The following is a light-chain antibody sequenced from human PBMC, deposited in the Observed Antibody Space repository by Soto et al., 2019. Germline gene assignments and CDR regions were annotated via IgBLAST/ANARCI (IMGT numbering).Light chain of an antibody. CDR2: EVV. CDR1: SSNIGAGYA. J-gene: IGLJ1*01. V-gene: IGLV1-40*01. CDR3: KSYAGSNTYV. Sequence: QSVRKRPPSESGAPGQRGTISCTGSSSNIGAGYAAHWYQPRPGTAPKLLISEVVQRPAGVADRFSGSKSGNTASLTVSGLQAADEADYFCKSYAGSNTYVFGSGTKVTVL.